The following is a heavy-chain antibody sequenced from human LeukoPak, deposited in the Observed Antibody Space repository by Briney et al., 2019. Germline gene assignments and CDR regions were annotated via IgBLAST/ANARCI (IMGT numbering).Heavy chain of an antibody. CDR2: IWYDGSNK. D-gene: IGHD6-13*01. Sequence: GRSLRLSCAASGFTFSSYGMHWVRQAPGKGLEWVAVIWYDGSNKYYADSVKGRFTISRDNSKNTLYLQMNSLRAEDTAVYYCARDPDSSSSFAYNWFDPWGQGTLVTVSS. CDR1: GFTFSSYG. CDR3: ARDPDSSSSFAYNWFDP. J-gene: IGHJ5*02. V-gene: IGHV3-33*01.